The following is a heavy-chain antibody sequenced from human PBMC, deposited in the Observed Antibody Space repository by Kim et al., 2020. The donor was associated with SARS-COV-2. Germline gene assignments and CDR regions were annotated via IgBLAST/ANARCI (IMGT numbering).Heavy chain of an antibody. CDR1: GFTFSSYA. Sequence: GGSLRLSCAASGFTFSSYAMSWVRQAPGKGLEWVSAISGSGGSTYYADSVKDRFTISRDNSKNTLYLQMNSLRAEDTAVYYCAKDLWFGPFFDYWGQGTLVTVSS. J-gene: IGHJ4*02. CDR3: AKDLWFGPFFDY. V-gene: IGHV3-23*01. CDR2: ISGSGGST. D-gene: IGHD3-10*01.